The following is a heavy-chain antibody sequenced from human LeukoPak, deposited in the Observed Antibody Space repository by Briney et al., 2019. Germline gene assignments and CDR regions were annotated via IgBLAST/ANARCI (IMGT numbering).Heavy chain of an antibody. J-gene: IGHJ4*02. V-gene: IGHV4-31*03. Sequence: SETLSLTCTVSGGSISTGGYYWSWIRQHPGKGLEWIAYIYYSGSTYYNPSLKSRVTISVDTSKNQFSLKLSSVTAADTAVYYCARFHTSGYYRHFDFWGQGTLVTVSS. D-gene: IGHD3-22*01. CDR1: GGSISTGGYY. CDR3: ARFHTSGYYRHFDF. CDR2: IYYSGST.